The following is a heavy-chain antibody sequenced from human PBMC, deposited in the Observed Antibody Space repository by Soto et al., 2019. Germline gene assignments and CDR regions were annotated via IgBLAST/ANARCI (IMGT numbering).Heavy chain of an antibody. CDR3: AKRATGTYFDY. J-gene: IGHJ4*02. D-gene: IGHD1-1*01. Sequence: EVQLLESGGGLVQPGGSLRLSCAASGFSFSSYAMKWVRQAPGKGLEWVSVISGSGDSTYYADSVKGRFTISRDNSKNTLYLQMNSLRAEDTAVYYCAKRATGTYFDYWGQGTLVTVSS. V-gene: IGHV3-23*01. CDR2: ISGSGDST. CDR1: GFSFSSYA.